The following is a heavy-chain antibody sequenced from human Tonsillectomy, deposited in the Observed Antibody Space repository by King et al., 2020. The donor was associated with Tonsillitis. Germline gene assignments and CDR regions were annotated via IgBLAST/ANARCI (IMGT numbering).Heavy chain of an antibody. D-gene: IGHD2-2*02. CDR2: ISHDGQNT. CDR1: GFTFGVFG. V-gene: IGHV3-30*18. J-gene: IGHJ4*02. Sequence: VQLVESGGGVVQSGRSLRLSCAASGFTFGVFGMHWVRQAPGKGLEWVAVISHDGQNTNYADSVKGRSTISRDNSKNMLYLQMNSLRLEDSAMYYCAKNEDDYTPIYWGQGTQVTVSS. CDR3: AKNEDDYTPIY.